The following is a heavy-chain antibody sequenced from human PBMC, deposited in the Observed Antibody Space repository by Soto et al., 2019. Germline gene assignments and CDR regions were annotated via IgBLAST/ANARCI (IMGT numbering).Heavy chain of an antibody. CDR3: ASWLEGENAYDI. CDR2: LYDVDVT. D-gene: IGHD3-10*01. Sequence: DVQLVASGGGLIQPGGSLRLSCAALGLTVRGKKYITWVRQAPGKGLEWVSALYDVDVTYYADSAKARLTISRDNCNNIIYLKMNSLGPDDTAVYYCASWLEGENAYDIRGLGTMVSVSS. J-gene: IGHJ3*02. CDR1: GLTVRGKKY. V-gene: IGHV3-53*01.